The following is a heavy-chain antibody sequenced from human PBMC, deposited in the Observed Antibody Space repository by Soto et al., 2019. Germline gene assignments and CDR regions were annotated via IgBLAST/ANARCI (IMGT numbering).Heavy chain of an antibody. CDR3: ARTGYGNWLDP. CDR2: IDPRDSQS. D-gene: IGHD3-10*01. V-gene: IGHV5-10-1*01. CDR1: GYTFTSYG. Sequence: KVSCKASGYTFTSYGISWVRQAPGQGLEWMGRIDPRDSQSNYSPSFQGHVTISADKSSSTAYLQWNSLKASDTAMYYCARTGYGNWLDPWGQGTLVTVSS. J-gene: IGHJ5*02.